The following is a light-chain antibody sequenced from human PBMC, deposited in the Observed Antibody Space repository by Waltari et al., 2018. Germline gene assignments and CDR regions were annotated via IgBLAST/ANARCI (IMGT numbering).Light chain of an antibody. CDR3: QSYDMFLSGSVV. CDR1: RSNLGAHTD. CDR2: SYY. J-gene: IGLJ2*01. V-gene: IGLV1-40*01. Sequence: QSVLTQPPSVSGTPGQTIPIPCTGSRSNLGAHTDFHSYQQLPGAAPKLLIFSYYNRPSGVPDRFSGSKSGTAASLAITGLQAEDEADYYCQSYDMFLSGSVVFGGGTKVTVL.